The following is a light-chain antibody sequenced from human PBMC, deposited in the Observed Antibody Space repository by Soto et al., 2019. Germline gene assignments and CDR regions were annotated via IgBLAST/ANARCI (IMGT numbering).Light chain of an antibody. V-gene: IGLV2-14*01. CDR3: SSYTNSNTWV. CDR2: EVN. J-gene: IGLJ3*02. CDR1: SSDVGNYNY. Sequence: SALTQPASVSGSPGQSITISCTGTSSDVGNYNYVSWYQQDPGKAPKLMIYEVNNRPSGVSHRFSGSKSGNTASLIISGLQAEDEADYYCSSYTNSNTWVFGGGTKLTVL.